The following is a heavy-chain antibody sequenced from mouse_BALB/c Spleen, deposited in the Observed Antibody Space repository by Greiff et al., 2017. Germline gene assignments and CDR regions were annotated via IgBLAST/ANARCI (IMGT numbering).Heavy chain of an antibody. D-gene: IGHD2-1*01. Sequence: QVQLQQSGPGLVQPSQSLSITCTVSGFSLTSYGVHWVRQSPGKGLEWLGVIWSGGSTDYNAAFISRLSISKDNSKSQVFFKMNSLQADDTAIYYCARNGNGNYPAWFAYWGQGTLVTVSA. J-gene: IGHJ3*01. V-gene: IGHV2-4-1*01. CDR1: GFSLTSYG. CDR2: IWSGGST. CDR3: ARNGNGNYPAWFAY.